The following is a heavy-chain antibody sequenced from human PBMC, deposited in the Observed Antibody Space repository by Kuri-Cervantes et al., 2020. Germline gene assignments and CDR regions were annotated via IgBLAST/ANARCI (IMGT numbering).Heavy chain of an antibody. J-gene: IGHJ6*02. Sequence: SLKISCAASGFTFDDYAMHWVRQAPGKGLEWVSGISWNSGSIGYADSVKGRFTISRDNAKHSLYLQMNSLRAEDTALYYCAKDVLMVYATPYGMDVWGQGTTVTVSS. V-gene: IGHV3-9*01. D-gene: IGHD2-8*01. CDR1: GFTFDDYA. CDR2: ISWNSGSI. CDR3: AKDVLMVYATPYGMDV.